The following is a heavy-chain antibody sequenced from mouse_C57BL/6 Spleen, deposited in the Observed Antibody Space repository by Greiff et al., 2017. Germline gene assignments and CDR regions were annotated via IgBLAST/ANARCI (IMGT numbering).Heavy chain of an antibody. V-gene: IGHV1-5*01. CDR3: TRSFITTVGEYAMDY. Sequence: EVQLQQSGTVLARPGASVKMSCKTSGYTFTSYWMHWVKQRPGQGLEWIGAIYPGNSDTSYNQKFKGKAKLTAVTSASTAYMELSSLTNEDSAVYYCTRSFITTVGEYAMDYWGQGTSVTVSS. CDR2: IYPGNSDT. CDR1: GYTFTSYW. D-gene: IGHD1-1*01. J-gene: IGHJ4*01.